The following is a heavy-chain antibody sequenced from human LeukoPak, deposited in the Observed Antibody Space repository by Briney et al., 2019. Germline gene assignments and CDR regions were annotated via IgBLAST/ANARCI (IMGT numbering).Heavy chain of an antibody. J-gene: IGHJ6*02. CDR2: IYYSGST. Sequence: SETLSLTCTVSGGSISSYYWSWIWQPPGKGLEWIGYIYYSGSTNYNPSLKSRVTISVDTSKNQFSLKLSSVTAADTAVYYCARTPRGSPWRYYYYGMDVWGQGTTVTVSS. CDR1: GGSISSYY. CDR3: ARTPRGSPWRYYYYGMDV. D-gene: IGHD1-26*01. V-gene: IGHV4-59*01.